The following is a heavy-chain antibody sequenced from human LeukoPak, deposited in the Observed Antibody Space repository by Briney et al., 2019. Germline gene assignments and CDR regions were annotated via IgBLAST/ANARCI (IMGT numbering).Heavy chain of an antibody. CDR1: GFTFSSYA. D-gene: IGHD3-3*01. CDR3: AKAIAGYDYDFWSGYPLDY. CDR2: ISGSGGST. V-gene: IGHV3-23*01. Sequence: PGRSLRLSCAASGFTFSSYAMSWVRQAPGKGLEWVSAISGSGGSTYYADSVKGRFTISRDNSKNTLYLQMNSLRAEDTAVYYCAKAIAGYDYDFWSGYPLDYWGQGTLVTVSS. J-gene: IGHJ4*02.